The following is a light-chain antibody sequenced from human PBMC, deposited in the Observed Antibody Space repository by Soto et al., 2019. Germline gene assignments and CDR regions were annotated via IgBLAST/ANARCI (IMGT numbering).Light chain of an antibody. V-gene: IGKV3-20*01. CDR1: QTVNSRH. Sequence: ESLLTQSPGTLSLSPGERATLSCRASQTVNSRHLNWYQHKPGQAPRLLIYGASIRAAGIPDRFSGSRSGADFSLNITRLEPEDSAVYYCQQCDVSRPAFTFGQGTKLEI. CDR3: QQCDVSRPAFT. CDR2: GAS. J-gene: IGKJ2*01.